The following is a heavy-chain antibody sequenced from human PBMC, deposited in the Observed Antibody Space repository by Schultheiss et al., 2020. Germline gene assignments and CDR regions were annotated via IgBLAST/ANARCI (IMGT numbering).Heavy chain of an antibody. CDR2: IYYSGST. CDR3: ARDPRFSSSSWTPRAYYYYGMDV. CDR1: GGSISSNSYY. D-gene: IGHD6-13*01. J-gene: IGHJ6*02. V-gene: IGHV4-61*01. Sequence: SQTLSLTCTVSGGSISSNSYYWGWIRQPPGKGLEWIGYIYYSGSTNYNPSLKSRVTISVDTSKNQFSLKLSSVTAADTAVYYCARDPRFSSSSWTPRAYYYYGMDVWGQGTTVTVSS.